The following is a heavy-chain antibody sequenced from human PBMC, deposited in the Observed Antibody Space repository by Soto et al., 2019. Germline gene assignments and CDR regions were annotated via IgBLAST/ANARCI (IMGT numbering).Heavy chain of an antibody. CDR2: INHSGST. D-gene: IGHD3-3*01. J-gene: IGHJ3*02. Sequence: QVQLQQWGAGLLKPSETLSLTCAVYGGSFSGYYWSWIRQPPGKGLEWIGEINHSGSTNYNPSLKSRVTISVATSKNQFSLKLSSVTAADTAVYYCARGSPPNYDFWSGYYRNAFDIWGQGTMVTVSS. V-gene: IGHV4-34*01. CDR1: GGSFSGYY. CDR3: ARGSPPNYDFWSGYYRNAFDI.